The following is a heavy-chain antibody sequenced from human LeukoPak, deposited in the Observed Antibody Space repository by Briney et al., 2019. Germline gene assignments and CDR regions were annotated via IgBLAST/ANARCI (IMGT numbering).Heavy chain of an antibody. CDR1: GFTFSSYE. Sequence: GGSLRLSCAASGFTFSSYEMNWVRQAPGKGLEWVSYISSSGSTIYYADSVKGRFTISRDNAKNSPYLQMNSLRAEDTAVYYCARGSPLITMVRGVINGGFDYWGQGTLVTVSS. V-gene: IGHV3-48*03. J-gene: IGHJ4*02. D-gene: IGHD3-10*01. CDR2: ISSSGSTI. CDR3: ARGSPLITMVRGVINGGFDY.